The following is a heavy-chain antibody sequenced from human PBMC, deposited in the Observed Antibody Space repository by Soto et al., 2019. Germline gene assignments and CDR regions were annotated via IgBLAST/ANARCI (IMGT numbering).Heavy chain of an antibody. CDR2: ISSGGDNT. Sequence: PXGSLRLSCAASVFTFSSHAMSWVRQAPGRGLEWVSTISSGGDNTYSADSVKGRFTISRDNSKNQFSLQLNSVTPEDTAVYYCAREGPGYSSSWYFGDYYYGMDVWGQGTTVTVSS. V-gene: IGHV3-23*01. CDR3: AREGPGYSSSWYFGDYYYGMDV. CDR1: VFTFSSHA. J-gene: IGHJ6*02. D-gene: IGHD6-13*01.